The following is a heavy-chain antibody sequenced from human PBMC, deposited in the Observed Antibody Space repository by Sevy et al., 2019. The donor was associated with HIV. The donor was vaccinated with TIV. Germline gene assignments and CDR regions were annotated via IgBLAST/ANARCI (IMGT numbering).Heavy chain of an antibody. Sequence: GGSLRLSCAASGFTFDDYAMHWVRQAPGKGLEWVSGISWNSGSIGYADSVKGRFTISRDNAKNSLYLQMNSLRAEDTALYYCAKGLHQYDSSGYYYVFSVGVFDYWGQGTLVTVSS. CDR1: GFTFDDYA. V-gene: IGHV3-9*01. J-gene: IGHJ4*02. CDR2: ISWNSGSI. CDR3: AKGLHQYDSSGYYYVFSVGVFDY. D-gene: IGHD3-22*01.